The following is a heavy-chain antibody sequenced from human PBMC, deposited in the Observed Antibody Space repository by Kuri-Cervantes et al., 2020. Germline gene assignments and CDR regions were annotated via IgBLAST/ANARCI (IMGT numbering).Heavy chain of an antibody. CDR1: GYTFTSYD. Sequence: ASVKVSCKASGYTFTSYDINWVRQATGQGLEWMGWMNPNSGNTGYAQKFQGRVTMTRNTSISTAYMELSSMRSEDTAVYYCARGGGYYYDSSETGGMDVWGQGTTVTVSS. J-gene: IGHJ6*02. V-gene: IGHV1-8*01. CDR2: MNPNSGNT. CDR3: ARGGGYYYDSSETGGMDV. D-gene: IGHD3-22*01.